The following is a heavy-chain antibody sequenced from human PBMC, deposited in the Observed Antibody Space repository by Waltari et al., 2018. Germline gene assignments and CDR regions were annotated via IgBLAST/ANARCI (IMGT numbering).Heavy chain of an antibody. CDR1: GFTFSKAW. CDR3: TTLGGTVSGDYYYAMDV. J-gene: IGHJ6*02. CDR2: IKNKADDGTT. Sequence: EVQLVESGGGLGKPGGSLRVSCAASGFTFSKAWMSWVRQAPGKGLEWVGRIKNKADDGTTEYAAPVKGRFAISGDDSENRVYLQMNILKPEDTAVYYCTTLGGTVSGDYYYAMDVWGQGTTVTVSS. V-gene: IGHV3-15*01. D-gene: IGHD3-10*01.